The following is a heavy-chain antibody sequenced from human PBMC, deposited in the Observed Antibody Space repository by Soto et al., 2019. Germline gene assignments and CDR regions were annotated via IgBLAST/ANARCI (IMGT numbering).Heavy chain of an antibody. CDR2: TYYRSKWYN. CDR3: ARGIAARRGYYYYYMDV. J-gene: IGHJ6*03. V-gene: IGHV6-1*01. Sequence: SQTLSLTGAISVDRISSNSAAWNWIRQSPSRGLEWLGRTYYRSKWYNDYAVSVKSRITINPDTSKNQFSLQLNSVTPEDTAVYYCARGIAARRGYYYYYMDVWGKGTTVTVSS. CDR1: VDRISSNSAA. D-gene: IGHD6-6*01.